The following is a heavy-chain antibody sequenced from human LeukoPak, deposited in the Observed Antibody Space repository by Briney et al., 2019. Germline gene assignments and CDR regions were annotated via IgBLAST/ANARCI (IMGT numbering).Heavy chain of an antibody. D-gene: IGHD3-10*01. Sequence: ETLSLTCNVTGASISSWYWSWIRQPPGKGLEWIGRIKSKTDGGTTDYAAPVKGRFTISRDDSKNTLYLQMNSLKTEDTAVYYCTTATMVRGDPDYWGQGTLVTVSS. CDR1: GASISSWY. CDR3: TTATMVRGDPDY. V-gene: IGHV3-15*01. J-gene: IGHJ4*02. CDR2: IKSKTDGGTT.